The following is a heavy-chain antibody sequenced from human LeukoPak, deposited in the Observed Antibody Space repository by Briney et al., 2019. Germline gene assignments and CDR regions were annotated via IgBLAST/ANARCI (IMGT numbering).Heavy chain of an antibody. V-gene: IGHV1-3*01. CDR2: INAANGNT. Sequence: ASVKVSCKASGYIFTRYAMYWVRQAPGQRLEWMAWINAANGNTKYSQKFQGRITVTRDTSASTAYMELSSLRSEDTAVYYCASAWTYYYDSSSYYFDYWGQGTLVTVSS. CDR1: GYIFTRYA. J-gene: IGHJ4*02. D-gene: IGHD3-22*01. CDR3: ASAWTYYYDSSSYYFDY.